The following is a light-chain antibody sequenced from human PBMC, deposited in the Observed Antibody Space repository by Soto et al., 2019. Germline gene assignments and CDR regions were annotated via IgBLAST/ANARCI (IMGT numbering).Light chain of an antibody. J-gene: IGLJ1*01. CDR3: QLWDSSTDHYV. CDR1: NIGHKS. Sequence: SYELTQPPSVSVAPGQTARVTCGGNNIGHKSVHWYQQKPGQAPVLLIYDNSDRPAGIPERISCSNSGNTATLIISRVEAGDEADYYCQLWDSSTDHYVFATGTKLTVL. CDR2: DNS. V-gene: IGLV3-21*02.